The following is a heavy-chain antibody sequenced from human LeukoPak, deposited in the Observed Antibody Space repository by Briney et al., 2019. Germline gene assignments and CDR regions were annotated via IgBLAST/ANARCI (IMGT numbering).Heavy chain of an antibody. Sequence: SGRSLRLSCAASGFPFSSYWMTWVRQAPGKGLEWVANIRRDGSEIHYVDSVKGRFTISRDNAKNSLFLQMNSLRSDDTAVYYCAREPLSGVVPGAPDHWGQGTLVTVSS. CDR2: IRRDGSEI. J-gene: IGHJ5*02. D-gene: IGHD2-2*01. CDR1: GFPFSSYW. V-gene: IGHV3-7*01. CDR3: AREPLSGVVPGAPDH.